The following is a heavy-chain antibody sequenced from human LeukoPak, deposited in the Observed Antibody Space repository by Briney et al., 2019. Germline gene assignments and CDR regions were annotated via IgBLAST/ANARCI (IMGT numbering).Heavy chain of an antibody. CDR2: ISGSGISA. CDR3: AKDGERGSGSYYRVDY. CDR1: GFTFNNHA. D-gene: IGHD3-10*01. J-gene: IGHJ4*02. Sequence: AGSLRLSRAASGFTFNNHAMTWVRQAPGKGLESASIISGSGISAYYPDSVNDRFTISRDNSKNTLHLQMNSLTAEDTAVYYCAKDGERGSGSYYRVDYWGQGTLVTVSS. V-gene: IGHV3-23*01.